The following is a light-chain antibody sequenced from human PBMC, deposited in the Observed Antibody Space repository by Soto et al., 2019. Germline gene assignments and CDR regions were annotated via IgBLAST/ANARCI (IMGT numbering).Light chain of an antibody. J-gene: IGLJ3*02. V-gene: IGLV1-47*01. CDR2: RNN. CDR3: AAWDGSLSVV. Sequence: QLVLTQPPSASGTPGQRVIISCSGDTSNIGSNYVYWYQHLPGTAPKLLIYRNNQRPSGVPDRFSGSKSGASASLAISGLRSEDEADYYCAAWDGSLSVVFGGGTKLTVL. CDR1: TSNIGSNY.